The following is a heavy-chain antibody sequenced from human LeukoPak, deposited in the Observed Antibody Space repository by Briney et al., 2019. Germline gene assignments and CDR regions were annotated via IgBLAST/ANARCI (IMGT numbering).Heavy chain of an antibody. V-gene: IGHV4-39*01. CDR1: GGSISSSSHY. CDR2: IYYSGST. CDR3: ARTYGDHWYFDY. D-gene: IGHD4-17*01. J-gene: IGHJ4*02. Sequence: SETLSLTCTVSGGSISSSSHYWGWIRQPPGKGLEWIGSIYYSGSTYYNPSPKSRITISVDTSKNQFSLKLSSVTAADTAVYYCARTYGDHWYFDYWGQGTMVTVSS.